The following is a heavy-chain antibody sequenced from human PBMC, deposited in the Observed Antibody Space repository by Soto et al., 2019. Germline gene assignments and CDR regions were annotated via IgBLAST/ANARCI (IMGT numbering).Heavy chain of an antibody. Sequence: QIHLVQSGDEVRKPGASVNVSCKTSGYIFTNYGVSWVRQAPGEGLEVVGWISGYNGYPKYGQRFQGRVTLSTDTSTTTGYMELRNLRSDDTAVYYCARGSSGALYDYWGQGTLLTVSS. J-gene: IGHJ4*02. CDR1: GYIFTNYG. V-gene: IGHV1-18*04. CDR2: ISGYNGYP. CDR3: ARGSSGALYDY.